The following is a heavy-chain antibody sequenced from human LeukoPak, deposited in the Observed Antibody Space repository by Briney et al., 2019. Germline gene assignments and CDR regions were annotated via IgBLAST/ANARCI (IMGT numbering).Heavy chain of an antibody. CDR2: IYYSGST. Sequence: NPSETLSLTCTVSGGSISSYYWSWIRQPPGKGLEWIGYIYYSGSTNYNPSLKSRVTISVDTSKNQFSLKLSSVTAADTAVYYCARDLGYSSTDYWGQGTLVTVSS. CDR3: ARDLGYSSTDY. CDR1: GGSISSYY. J-gene: IGHJ4*02. D-gene: IGHD6-13*01. V-gene: IGHV4-59*01.